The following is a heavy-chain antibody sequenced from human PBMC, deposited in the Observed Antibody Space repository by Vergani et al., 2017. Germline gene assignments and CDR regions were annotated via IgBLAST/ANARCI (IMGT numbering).Heavy chain of an antibody. CDR1: GFTFSSYW. Sequence: EVQLVESGGGLVEPGGSLRLSCAASGFTFSSYWMHWVRQAPGKGLVWVSRINSDGSSTSYADSVKGRFTISRDNAKNTLYLQMNSLRAEDTAVYYCAKEHSSGWYFGMGAFDIWGQGTMVTVSS. J-gene: IGHJ3*02. CDR2: INSDGSST. V-gene: IGHV3-74*01. CDR3: AKEHSSGWYFGMGAFDI. D-gene: IGHD6-19*01.